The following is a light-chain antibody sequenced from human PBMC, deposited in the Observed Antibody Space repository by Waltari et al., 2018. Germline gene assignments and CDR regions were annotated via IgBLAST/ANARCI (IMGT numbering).Light chain of an antibody. Sequence: VMTQSPATLSVSPGESATLSCRASQSISINLAWYQQKPGRAPRLLIYNSSTVGTGVPARFSGRGSGTEFTLTISSLQSEDFAVYYCQQYDNWPPWTFGQGTKVEI. V-gene: IGKV3-15*01. J-gene: IGKJ1*01. CDR3: QQYDNWPPWT. CDR2: NSS. CDR1: QSISIN.